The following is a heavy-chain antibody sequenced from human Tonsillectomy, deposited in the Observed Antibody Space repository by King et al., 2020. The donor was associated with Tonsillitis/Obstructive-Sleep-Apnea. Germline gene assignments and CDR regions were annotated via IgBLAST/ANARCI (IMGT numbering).Heavy chain of an antibody. Sequence: QLVQSGAEVKKPGESLQISCKGSGYSFTNYWIAWVRQMPGKGLEWMGIIYPGDSDTRYSPSFQGQVTMSADKSTSTAYLQWSSLKASDTAIYYCARGVTNWFDPWGQGTLVTVSS. D-gene: IGHD2-21*02. J-gene: IGHJ5*02. CDR3: ARGVTNWFDP. CDR2: IYPGDSDT. V-gene: IGHV5-51*01. CDR1: GYSFTNYW.